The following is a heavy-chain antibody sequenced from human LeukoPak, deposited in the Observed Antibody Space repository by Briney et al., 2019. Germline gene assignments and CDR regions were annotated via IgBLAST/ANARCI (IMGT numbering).Heavy chain of an antibody. D-gene: IGHD1-1*01. Sequence: GGSLRLSCSASGFSFTSYAMNWVRQAPGKGPEWVSSITTGSSYIYYADSVRGRFSVSRDNAQNSLYLEMNSLRAEDTAVYFCARVEATTARSYYYYYMDVWGKGTTVTVSS. J-gene: IGHJ6*03. V-gene: IGHV3-21*06. CDR1: GFSFTSYA. CDR3: ARVEATTARSYYYYYMDV. CDR2: ITTGSSYI.